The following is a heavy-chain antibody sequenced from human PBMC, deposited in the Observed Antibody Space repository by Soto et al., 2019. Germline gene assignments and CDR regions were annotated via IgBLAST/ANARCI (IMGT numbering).Heavy chain of an antibody. J-gene: IGHJ4*02. D-gene: IGHD6-6*01. V-gene: IGHV3-30*18. CDR1: GFSFSRFD. CDR2: ISRDGTKK. Sequence: QVQLAESGGGVVQPGKSLRVSCAASGFSFSRFDMHWVRQGPGRGLEWVAVISRDGTKKTYADSVKGRFIISRDNFKDIVHLQMNTLRIEGSGLYYCAKDGVSGLSSSSPPDFWGQGTLVTVSS. CDR3: AKDGVSGLSSSSPPDF.